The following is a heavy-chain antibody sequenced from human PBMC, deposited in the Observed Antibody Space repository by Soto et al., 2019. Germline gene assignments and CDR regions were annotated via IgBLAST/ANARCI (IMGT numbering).Heavy chain of an antibody. V-gene: IGHV4-4*02. CDR1: GGSMTSSNW. CDR2: AHHSGRT. J-gene: IGHJ4*02. Sequence: SETLSLTSTVSGGSMTSSNWWNWVPQSPGKGLEWIGEAHHSGRTNYNPSLKSRVTISVDKSKNHFSLKLSSVTAADTAVYYCARRIVATETFDYWGQGTLVTVSS. D-gene: IGHD5-12*01. CDR3: ARRIVATETFDY.